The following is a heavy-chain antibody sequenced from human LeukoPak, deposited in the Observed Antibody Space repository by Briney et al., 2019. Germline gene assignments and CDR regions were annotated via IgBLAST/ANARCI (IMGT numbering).Heavy chain of an antibody. J-gene: IGHJ3*02. D-gene: IGHD2-21*01. V-gene: IGHV4-59*08. Sequence: GSLRLSCAASGFTVSSNYMSWIRQPPGKGLEWIAYIYSTKSTNYNPSLKSRATISLDTSKNQFSLKLRSVTATDAAVYYCARHLWCGIGSKKEDAFDIWGQGTMVTVSS. CDR1: GFTVSSNY. CDR3: ARHLWCGIGSKKEDAFDI. CDR2: IYSTKST.